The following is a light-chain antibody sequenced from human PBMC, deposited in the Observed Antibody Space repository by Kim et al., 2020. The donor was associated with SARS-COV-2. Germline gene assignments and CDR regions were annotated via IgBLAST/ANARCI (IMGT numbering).Light chain of an antibody. V-gene: IGLV3-21*04. CDR3: QVWDSSSDHPV. CDR1: NIGSKS. Sequence: APEKTARMTCGGNNIGSKSVLWYQQKPGQAPVLVIYYDSDRPSGIPERFSGSNSGNTATLTISRVEAGDEADYYCQVWDSSSDHPVFGGGTQLTVL. J-gene: IGLJ3*02. CDR2: YDS.